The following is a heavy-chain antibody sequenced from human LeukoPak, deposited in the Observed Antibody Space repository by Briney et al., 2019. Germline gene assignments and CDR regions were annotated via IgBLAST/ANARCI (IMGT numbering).Heavy chain of an antibody. CDR1: GFIFSDYG. J-gene: IGHJ4*02. CDR2: IRFDGSSK. CDR3: AKEGTASKPSDLDY. Sequence: GGSLRLSCAASGFIFSDYGKHWVRQAPGKGLEWVAFIRFDGSSKYYTDSVKGRFTISRDNSRNTVYLQMNSLRVEDTAVYYCAKEGTASKPSDLDYWGQGTLVTVSS. D-gene: IGHD1/OR15-1a*01. V-gene: IGHV3-30*02.